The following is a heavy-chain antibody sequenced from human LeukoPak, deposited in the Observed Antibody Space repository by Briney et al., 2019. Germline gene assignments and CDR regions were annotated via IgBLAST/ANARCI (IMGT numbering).Heavy chain of an antibody. V-gene: IGHV6-1*01. CDR1: GDSVSSNSAA. D-gene: IGHD6-13*01. CDR3: ARGTFPYSSSWYPMEEGIRQEYYFDY. Sequence: SQTLSLTCAISGDSVSSNSAAWNWIRQSPSRGLEWLGRTYYRSKWYNDYAVSVKSRITINPDTSKNQFSLQLNSVTPEDTAVYYCARGTFPYSSSWYPMEEGIRQEYYFDYWGQGTLVTVSS. J-gene: IGHJ4*02. CDR2: TYYRSKWYN.